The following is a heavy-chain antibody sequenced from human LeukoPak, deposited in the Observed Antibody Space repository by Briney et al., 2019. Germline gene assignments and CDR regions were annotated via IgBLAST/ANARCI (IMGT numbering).Heavy chain of an antibody. J-gene: IGHJ3*02. Sequence: SETLSFTCTVSGGSISSYYWSWIRQPPGKGLEWIGYIYYSGSTNYNPSLKSRVTISVDTSKNQFSLKLSSVTAADTAVYYCARDAQWEGDAFDIWGQGTMVTVSS. CDR2: IYYSGST. V-gene: IGHV4-59*01. CDR1: GGSISSYY. D-gene: IGHD1-26*01. CDR3: ARDAQWEGDAFDI.